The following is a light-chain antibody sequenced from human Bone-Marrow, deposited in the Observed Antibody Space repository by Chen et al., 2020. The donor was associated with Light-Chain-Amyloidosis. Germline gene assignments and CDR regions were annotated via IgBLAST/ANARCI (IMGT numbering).Light chain of an antibody. CDR1: SGRIASNY. CDR2: EDN. J-gene: IGLJ3*02. Sequence: NFMLTQPHSVSESPGKTVTISCTGSSGRIASNYVQWYQQRPGSAPTTVIFEDNHRPSGVPDRFSGSILGNKAALTITGAQADDESDYYCVLYVGSGIWVFGGGTKLTVL. V-gene: IGLV6-57*02. CDR3: VLYVGSGIWV.